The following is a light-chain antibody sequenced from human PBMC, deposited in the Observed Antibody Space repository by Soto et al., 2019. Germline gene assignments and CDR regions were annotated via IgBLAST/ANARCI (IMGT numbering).Light chain of an antibody. J-gene: IGKJ5*01. Sequence: ETVMTQSPAPLSVSAGGRAPPSCMASQSVSGNLAWYQQKPGQAPRLLIYGASTRATGIPARFSGSGSGTEFTLTISSLQSEDFAVYYCQQYNNWPQITVGQGTRLEIK. V-gene: IGKV3-15*01. CDR3: QQYNNWPQIT. CDR2: GAS. CDR1: QSVSGN.